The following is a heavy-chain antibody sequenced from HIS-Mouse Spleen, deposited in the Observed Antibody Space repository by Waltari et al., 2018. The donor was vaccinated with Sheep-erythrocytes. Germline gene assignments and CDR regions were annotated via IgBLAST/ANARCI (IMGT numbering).Heavy chain of an antibody. CDR3: ARHKDTAMVHFDY. D-gene: IGHD5-18*01. V-gene: IGHV4-39*01. CDR1: GGSISSSSYY. CDR2: IYYSGSN. J-gene: IGHJ4*02. Sequence: QLQLQESGPGLVKPSETLSLTCTVSGGSISSSSYYWGWIRQPPGKGLEWIGSIYYSGSNYHTPSLKSRVTISVDTSKNQFSLKLSSVTAADTAVYYCARHKDTAMVHFDYWGQGTLVTVSS.